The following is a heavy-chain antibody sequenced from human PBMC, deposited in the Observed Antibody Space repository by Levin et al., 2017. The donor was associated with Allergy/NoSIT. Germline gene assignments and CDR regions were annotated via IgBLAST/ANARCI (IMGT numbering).Heavy chain of an antibody. Sequence: SETLSLTCTVSGHSISSAYHWGWIRQSPGKGLEWIASIYHSGSTQYNPSLKSRVTIVVVTSKNQFSLKLRSVTAADKAVYYCARAPLGLSSDWYEVPYYYGMDVWGQGTTVTVSS. V-gene: IGHV4-38-2*02. CDR1: GHSISSAYH. D-gene: IGHD6-19*01. CDR3: ARAPLGLSSDWYEVPYYYGMDV. CDR2: IYHSGST. J-gene: IGHJ6*02.